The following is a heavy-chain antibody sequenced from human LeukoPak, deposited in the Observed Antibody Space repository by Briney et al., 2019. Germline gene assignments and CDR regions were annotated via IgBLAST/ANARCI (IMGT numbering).Heavy chain of an antibody. J-gene: IGHJ6*02. V-gene: IGHV3-74*01. CDR1: GFTFSSNW. CDR2: INSDGSST. Sequence: GGSLRLSCAASGFTFSSNWMHWVRQAPGKALVWVSRINSDGSSTTYADSVKGRFTISRDNAKNTLYLQMNSLSAEDTAVYYCARGQKYYGMDVWGQGTTVTVSS. CDR3: ARGQKYYGMDV.